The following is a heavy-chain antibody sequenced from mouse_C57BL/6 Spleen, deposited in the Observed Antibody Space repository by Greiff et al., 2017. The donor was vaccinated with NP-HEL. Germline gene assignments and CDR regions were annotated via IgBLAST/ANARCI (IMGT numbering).Heavy chain of an antibody. D-gene: IGHD1-3*01. CDR3: ARGSGNDFDY. Sequence: VQLQQSGGGLVKPGGSLKLSCAASGFTFSDYGMHWVRQAPEKGLEWVAYISSGSSTIYYADTVKGRFTISRDNAKNTLFLQMTSLRSEDTAMYYCARGSGNDFDYWGQGTTLTVSS. J-gene: IGHJ2*01. V-gene: IGHV5-17*01. CDR1: GFTFSDYG. CDR2: ISSGSSTI.